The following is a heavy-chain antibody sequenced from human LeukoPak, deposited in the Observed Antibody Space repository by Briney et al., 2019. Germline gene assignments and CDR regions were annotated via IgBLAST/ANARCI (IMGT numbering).Heavy chain of an antibody. Sequence: RPSETLSLTCTVSGDSFTSVTDYWAWIRQPPGKGLEWIASGDYSGGTYYNPSLESRVAISADMSKNQTSLKLTSVTGVDTAVYYCAGERGEEYSSGWYKTNYFYNWGQGIGVTVSS. CDR2: GDYSGGT. V-gene: IGHV4-39*07. CDR3: AGERGEEYSSGWYKTNYFYN. CDR1: GDSFTSVTDY. J-gene: IGHJ4*02. D-gene: IGHD6-19*01.